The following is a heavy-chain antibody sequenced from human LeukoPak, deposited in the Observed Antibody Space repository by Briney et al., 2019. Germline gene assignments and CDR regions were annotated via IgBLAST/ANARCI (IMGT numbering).Heavy chain of an antibody. CDR2: ISSSGSTI. J-gene: IGHJ4*02. Sequence: GGSLRLSCAASGFTFSSYEMNWVRQAPGKGLEWVSYISSSGSTIYYADSVKGRFTISRDNAKNSLYLQMNSLRAEDTAVYYCAGRDIVATIDAPYFDYWGQGTLVTVSS. CDR1: GFTFSSYE. V-gene: IGHV3-48*03. CDR3: AGRDIVATIDAPYFDY. D-gene: IGHD5-12*01.